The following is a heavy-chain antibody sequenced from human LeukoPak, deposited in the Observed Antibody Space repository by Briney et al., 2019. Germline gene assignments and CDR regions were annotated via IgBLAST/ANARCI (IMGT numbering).Heavy chain of an antibody. CDR2: IYYTGIT. CDR3: ARDSYSDSSV. Sequence: SETLSLTCTVSGYSISSGYYWGWIRQPPGKGLEWIGYIYYTGITNYNPSLKSRVTISVDTSKNQFSLKLSSVTAADTAVYYCARDSYSDSSVWGQGTLVTVSS. CDR1: GYSISSGYY. V-gene: IGHV4-38-2*02. J-gene: IGHJ4*02. D-gene: IGHD3-22*01.